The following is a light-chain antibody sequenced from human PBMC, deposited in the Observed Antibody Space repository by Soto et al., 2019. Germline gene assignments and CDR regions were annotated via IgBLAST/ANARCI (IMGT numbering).Light chain of an antibody. J-gene: IGKJ1*01. Sequence: EIVLTQSPGTLSLSPGERATLSCRASQSVSSYYLAWYQQKPGQAPRLLIYGASNRATGIPARFSGSGSGTDFTLTISRLEPEDVATYYCQKYNSAPQTFGQGTKVDNK. V-gene: IGKV3-20*01. CDR3: QKYNSAPQT. CDR1: QSVSSYY. CDR2: GAS.